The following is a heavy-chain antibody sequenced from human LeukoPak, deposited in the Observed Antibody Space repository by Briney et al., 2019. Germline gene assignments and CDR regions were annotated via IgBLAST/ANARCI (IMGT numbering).Heavy chain of an antibody. J-gene: IGHJ3*02. Sequence: GGSPRLSCAASGFTFSSYAMSWVRQAPGKGLEWVSGISGSGGSTYYADSGKGRFTISRDNSKNTLYLQMNSLRAEDTAVYYCAKERRDGFQGAFDIWGQGTMVTVSS. D-gene: IGHD5-24*01. CDR2: ISGSGGST. CDR1: GFTFSSYA. CDR3: AKERRDGFQGAFDI. V-gene: IGHV3-23*01.